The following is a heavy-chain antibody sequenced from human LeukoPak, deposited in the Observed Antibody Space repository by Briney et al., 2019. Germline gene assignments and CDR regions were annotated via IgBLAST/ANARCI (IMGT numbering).Heavy chain of an antibody. Sequence: PSETLSFTCAVSGGSISSSNWWSWVRQPPGKGLEWIGEIYHSGSTNYNPSLKSRVTISVDKSKNQFSLKLSSVTAADTAVYYCARAGYSSGWSYYYYGMDVWGQGTTVTVSS. J-gene: IGHJ6*02. CDR1: GGSISSSNW. CDR2: IYHSGST. V-gene: IGHV4-4*02. D-gene: IGHD6-19*01. CDR3: ARAGYSSGWSYYYYGMDV.